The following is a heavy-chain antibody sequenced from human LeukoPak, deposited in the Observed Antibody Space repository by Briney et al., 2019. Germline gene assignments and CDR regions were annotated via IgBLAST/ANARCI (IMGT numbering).Heavy chain of an antibody. CDR2: ISYDGSNK. J-gene: IGHJ5*02. Sequence: GRSLRLSCAASGFTFSSYAMHWVRQAPGKGLEWVAVISYDGSNKYYADSVKGRFTISRDSAKNSLYLQMNSLRDEDTAVYYCARKGDCSGGKCYYWFDPWGQGTLVTVSS. V-gene: IGHV3-30-3*01. CDR3: ARKGDCSGGKCYYWFDP. D-gene: IGHD2-15*01. CDR1: GFTFSSYA.